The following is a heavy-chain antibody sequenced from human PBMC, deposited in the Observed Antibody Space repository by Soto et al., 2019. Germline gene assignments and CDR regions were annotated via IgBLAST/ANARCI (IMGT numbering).Heavy chain of an antibody. CDR2: IIPILGIA. D-gene: IGHD5-12*01. Sequence: QVQLVQSGAEVKKPGSSVKVSCKASGGTFSSYTISWVRQAPGQGLEWMGRIIPILGIANYAQKFQGRVTITADKSTSTAYMELSSLRSEDTAVYYCARDEGLRYLPVDVWGQGTTVTVSS. CDR3: ARDEGLRYLPVDV. CDR1: GGTFSSYT. V-gene: IGHV1-69*08. J-gene: IGHJ6*02.